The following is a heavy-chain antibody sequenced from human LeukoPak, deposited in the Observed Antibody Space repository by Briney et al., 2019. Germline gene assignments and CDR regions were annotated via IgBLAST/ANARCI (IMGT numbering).Heavy chain of an antibody. J-gene: IGHJ5*02. Sequence: SETLSLTCAVYGGSFSGYYWSWIRQPPGKGLEWIGEINHSGSTNYNPSLKSRVTISVDTSKNQFSLKLSSVTAADTAVYYCAGIVVVVAASNWFAPWGQGTLVTVSS. CDR3: AGIVVVVAASNWFAP. D-gene: IGHD2-15*01. V-gene: IGHV4-34*01. CDR1: GGSFSGYY. CDR2: INHSGST.